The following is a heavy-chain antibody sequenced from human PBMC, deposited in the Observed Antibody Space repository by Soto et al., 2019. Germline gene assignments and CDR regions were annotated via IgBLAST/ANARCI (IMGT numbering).Heavy chain of an antibody. CDR1: GFTFSSYW. CDR2: INSDGSST. J-gene: IGHJ6*03. D-gene: IGHD3-3*01. CDR3: ARDSLLVSRYYYYYYMDV. V-gene: IGHV3-74*01. Sequence: EVQLVESGGGLLQPGGSLRLSCAASGFTFSSYWMHWVRQAPGKGLVWVSRINSDGSSTSYADSVKGRFTNSRDNAKNTLYLQMNSLRAEDTAVYYCARDSLLVSRYYYYYYMDVWGKGTTVTVSS.